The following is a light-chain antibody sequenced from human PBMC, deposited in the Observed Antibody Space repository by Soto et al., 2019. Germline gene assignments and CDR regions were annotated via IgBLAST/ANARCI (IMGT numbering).Light chain of an antibody. Sequence: QSALTQPASVSGSPGKSITISCIGTNSDVGGHTLVSWYQQHPGKAPRPLIYGGSERPSGVSDRFSGSKSGNTASLTISGLQAVDEADYYCCSYAGGRTYVFGTGTKLTVL. CDR3: CSYAGGRTYV. V-gene: IGLV2-23*01. J-gene: IGLJ1*01. CDR2: GGS. CDR1: NSDVGGHTL.